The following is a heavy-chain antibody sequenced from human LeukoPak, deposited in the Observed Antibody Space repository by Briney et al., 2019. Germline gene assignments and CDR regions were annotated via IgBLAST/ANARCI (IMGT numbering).Heavy chain of an antibody. J-gene: IGHJ4*02. CDR1: GFTVSDNY. CDR3: AKGRRYDKVPIDY. D-gene: IGHD2-2*01. CDR2: IYGGST. V-gene: IGHV3-53*01. Sequence: PGGSLRLSCAASGFTVSDNYMTWVRQAPGKGLEWVSIIYGGSTYYADSVKGRFTISRDNSKNTVYLQMNSLRAEDTAVYYCAKGRRYDKVPIDYWGQGTLVTVSS.